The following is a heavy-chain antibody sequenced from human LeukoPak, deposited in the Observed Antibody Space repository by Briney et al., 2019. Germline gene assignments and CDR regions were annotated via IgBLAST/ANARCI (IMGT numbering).Heavy chain of an antibody. CDR1: GFSFSNYG. J-gene: IGHJ4*02. CDR3: ARDLEYSSSPLDC. V-gene: IGHV3-48*01. Sequence: GGSLRLSCVASGFSFSNYGMNWVRQAAGKGLEWISDISSGSSIRNYADSVRGRFTISRDNAENSLYLQMNSLRVEDTAVYYCARDLEYSSSPLDCWGQGDLVTVSS. CDR2: ISSGSSIR. D-gene: IGHD6-6*01.